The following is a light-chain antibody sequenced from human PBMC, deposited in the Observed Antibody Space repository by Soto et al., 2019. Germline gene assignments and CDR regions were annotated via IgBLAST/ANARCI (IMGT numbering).Light chain of an antibody. Sequence: QSALTQPHSVSGSPGQSVAISCTGTSSDIGGYNFVSWYQQHPGKAPKLVICNVSERPSGVPDRFSGSKSGNTASLTISGLQPDDEADYYCCSYAGSSTWVFGTGTKLTVL. CDR3: CSYAGSSTWV. CDR2: NVS. V-gene: IGLV2-11*01. CDR1: SSDIGGYNF. J-gene: IGLJ1*01.